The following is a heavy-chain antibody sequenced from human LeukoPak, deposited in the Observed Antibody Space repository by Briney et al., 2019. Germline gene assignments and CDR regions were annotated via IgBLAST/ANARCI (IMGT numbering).Heavy chain of an antibody. J-gene: IGHJ4*02. Sequence: PSETLSLTCTVSGGSISSGGYYWSWIRQPPGEGLEWIGYIYHSGSTYYNPSLKSRVTISVDRSKNQFSLKLSSVTAADTAVYYCARDGGYYDSSGSLDYWGQGTLVTVSS. CDR1: GGSISSGGYY. V-gene: IGHV4-30-2*01. CDR2: IYHSGST. CDR3: ARDGGYYDSSGSLDY. D-gene: IGHD3-22*01.